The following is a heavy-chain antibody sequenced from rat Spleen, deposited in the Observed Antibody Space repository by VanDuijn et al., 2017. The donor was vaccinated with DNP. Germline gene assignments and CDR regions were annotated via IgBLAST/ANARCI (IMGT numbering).Heavy chain of an antibody. D-gene: IGHD1-4*01. J-gene: IGHJ2*01. Sequence: EVHLVESGGGFVQPGRSMKLSCVASGFTFSYYWMAWVRQVPGKGLEWIASITGGGGTTSYPDSVKGRFTISRDDARNTLSLQMNSLRSEDMATYYCASLYLGNWGQGVTVTVSS. CDR2: ITGGGGTT. CDR3: ASLYLGN. V-gene: IGHV5-31*01. CDR1: GFTFSYYW.